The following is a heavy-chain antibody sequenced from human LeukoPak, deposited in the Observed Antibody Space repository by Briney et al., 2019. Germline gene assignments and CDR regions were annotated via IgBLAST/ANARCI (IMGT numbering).Heavy chain of an antibody. J-gene: IGHJ4*02. CDR3: ARATYYYDSSGYYYFDY. Sequence: SETLSLTCAVYGGSFSGYYWSWIRQPPGKGLEWIGEINHSGSTNYNPSLKSRVTISVDTSKNQFSLKLSSVTAADTAVYYCARATYYYDSSGYYYFDYWGQGTLVTVSS. CDR1: GGSFSGYY. CDR2: INHSGST. D-gene: IGHD3-22*01. V-gene: IGHV4-34*01.